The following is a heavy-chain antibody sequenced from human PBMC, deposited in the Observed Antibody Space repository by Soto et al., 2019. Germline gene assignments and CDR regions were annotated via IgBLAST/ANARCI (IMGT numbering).Heavy chain of an antibody. CDR2: IHHSGST. D-gene: IGHD3-22*01. Sequence: HVQLQESGPGLVKPSEPLSLTCDVSGGSISSNWWSWVRQPPGKGLEWIGEIHHSGSTNYKPSLKSRVSMSVDKSETQSSLNLNYVTAADTAVYYCARHIAMSTMRGFDSWGQGTLVTVSA. CDR1: GGSISSNW. V-gene: IGHV4-4*02. J-gene: IGHJ4*02. CDR3: ARHIAMSTMRGFDS.